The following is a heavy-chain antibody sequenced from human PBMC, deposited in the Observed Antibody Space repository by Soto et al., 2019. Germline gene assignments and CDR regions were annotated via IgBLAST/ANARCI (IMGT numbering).Heavy chain of an antibody. Sequence: EVQLVESGGGLVQPGGSLRLSCAASGFTFSSYDMHWVRQATGKGLEWVSAIGTAGDTYYPGSVKGRFTISRENAKNSLYLQMNSLRAGDTAVYCCARAGYCTNGVCYRGNFDYWGQGTLVTVSS. V-gene: IGHV3-13*01. CDR2: IGTAGDT. J-gene: IGHJ4*02. CDR3: ARAGYCTNGVCYRGNFDY. D-gene: IGHD2-8*01. CDR1: GFTFSSYD.